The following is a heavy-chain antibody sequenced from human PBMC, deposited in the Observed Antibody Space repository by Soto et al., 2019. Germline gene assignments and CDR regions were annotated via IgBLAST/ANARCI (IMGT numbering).Heavy chain of an antibody. J-gene: IGHJ5*02. Sequence: GGSLRLSCEVSGFIFSDYYMSWIRQAPGKGLDWVSYISSSGSSTVHYADSVKGRFTISRDNAKNSLFLQMNTLRAEDTAVYYCARLGPYASGTYSFRHNRFDPWGQGTLVTVSS. CDR2: ISSSGSSTV. CDR1: GFIFSDYY. CDR3: ARLGPYASGTYSFRHNRFDP. V-gene: IGHV3-11*01. D-gene: IGHD3-10*01.